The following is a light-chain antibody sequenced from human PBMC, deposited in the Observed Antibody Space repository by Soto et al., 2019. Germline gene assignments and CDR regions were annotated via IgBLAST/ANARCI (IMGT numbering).Light chain of an antibody. V-gene: IGLV2-14*01. Sequence: QSALTQPASVSGSPGQSIAISCTGTSSDVGGYDYVSWYQQHPDKAPKLIIYEVTKRPSGVSNRFSGSKSGNTASLTISGLQPDDEADYYCSSYTSGDTRVFGSGTQLTVL. CDR1: SSDVGGYDY. J-gene: IGLJ7*01. CDR3: SSYTSGDTRV. CDR2: EVT.